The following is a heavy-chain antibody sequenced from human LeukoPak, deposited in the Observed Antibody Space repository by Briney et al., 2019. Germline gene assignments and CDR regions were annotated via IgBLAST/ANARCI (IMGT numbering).Heavy chain of an antibody. J-gene: IGHJ4*02. CDR2: ISYSGNT. D-gene: IGHD6-13*01. Sequence: SETLSLSCSVSGGSNRNYYWSWTRQPPGKGLEWIGYISYSGNTNYNPSLKSRLTISVDLSTNQFSLKLTSVTGADTAVYYCARHSSWYYDFDYWGQGTLVTVSS. CDR3: ARHSSWYYDFDY. CDR1: GGSNRNYY. V-gene: IGHV4-59*08.